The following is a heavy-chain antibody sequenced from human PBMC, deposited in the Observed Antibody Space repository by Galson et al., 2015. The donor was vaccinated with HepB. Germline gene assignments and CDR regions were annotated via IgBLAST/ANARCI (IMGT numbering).Heavy chain of an antibody. V-gene: IGHV5-10-1*01. CDR2: IDPSDSYT. Sequence: QSGAEVKKPGESLRISCKGSGYSFTSYWISWVRQMPGKGLEWMGRIDPSDSYTNYSPSFQGHVTISADKSISTAYLQWSSLKASDTAMYYCARLGPYPYSSGWYYFDYWGQGTLVTVSS. CDR3: ARLGPYPYSSGWYYFDY. D-gene: IGHD6-19*01. J-gene: IGHJ4*02. CDR1: GYSFTSYW.